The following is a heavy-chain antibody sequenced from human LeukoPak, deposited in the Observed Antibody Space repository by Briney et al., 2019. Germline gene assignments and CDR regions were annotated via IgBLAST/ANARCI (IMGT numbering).Heavy chain of an antibody. J-gene: IGHJ3*02. CDR1: GFTFSSYA. D-gene: IGHD6-13*01. CDR2: ISYDGSNK. Sequence: PGGSLRLSCAASGFTFSSYAMHWVRQAPGKGLEWVAVISYDGSNKYYADSVKGRFTISRDNYKNTVYLQMNSLRAEDTAVYYCAKDRYSTLDPDVFDIWGQGTMVTVSS. CDR3: AKDRYSTLDPDVFDI. V-gene: IGHV3-30*04.